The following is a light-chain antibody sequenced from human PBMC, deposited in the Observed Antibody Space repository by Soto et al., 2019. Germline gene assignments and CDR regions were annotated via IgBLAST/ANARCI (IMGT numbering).Light chain of an antibody. CDR1: QSVSSY. J-gene: IGKJ1*01. V-gene: IGKV3-11*01. CDR3: QQRSNWRWT. CDR2: DAS. Sequence: ALTQSPGTLSLSPGERATLSCRASQSVSSYLAWYQQKPGQAPRLLIYDASNRATGIPARFSGSGSGTDFTLTISSLEPEDFAVYYCQQRSNWRWTFGQGTKVDIK.